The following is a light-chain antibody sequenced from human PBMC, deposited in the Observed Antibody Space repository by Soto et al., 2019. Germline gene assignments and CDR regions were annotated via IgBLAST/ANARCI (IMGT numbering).Light chain of an antibody. Sequence: QSALTQPASVSGSPGQSITISCTGTSSDGGNYNLVSWYQQHPGKAPKLMIFEVSNRPSGVSNCFSGSKSGNTASLTISGLQAEDEADYSCISYTTSSTSYVFGTGTKLTVL. CDR1: SSDGGNYNL. J-gene: IGLJ1*01. CDR3: ISYTTSSTSYV. CDR2: EVS. V-gene: IGLV2-14*02.